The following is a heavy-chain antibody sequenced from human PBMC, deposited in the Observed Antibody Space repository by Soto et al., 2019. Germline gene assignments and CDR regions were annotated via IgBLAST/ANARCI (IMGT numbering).Heavy chain of an antibody. J-gene: IGHJ3*02. CDR3: ARTYSSSWYDAFDI. D-gene: IGHD6-13*01. CDR2: IINDGSEK. CDR1: GFRFASYG. Sequence: GGSLRLSWVASGFRFASYGFHWVRQAPGKGLEWVAVIINDGSEKNHTDSVKGRFTISRDNSKNTLYLQMDSLRSDDTAVYYCARTYSSSWYDAFDIWGQGTMVTVSS. V-gene: IGHV3-30*03.